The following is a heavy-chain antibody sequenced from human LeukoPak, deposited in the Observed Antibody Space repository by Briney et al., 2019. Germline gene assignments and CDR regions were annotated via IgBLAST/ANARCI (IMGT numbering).Heavy chain of an antibody. D-gene: IGHD3-3*01. V-gene: IGHV1-18*01. CDR1: GYTFTSYG. CDR2: ISAYNGNT. J-gene: IGHJ5*02. CDR3: ARAPGYCDFWSGYPNWFDP. Sequence: GASVKVSCKASGYTFTSYGISWVRQAPGQGLEWMGWISAYNGNTNYAQKLQGRVTMTTDTSTSTAYMELRSLRSDDTAVYYCARAPGYCDFWSGYPNWFDPWGQGTLVTVSS.